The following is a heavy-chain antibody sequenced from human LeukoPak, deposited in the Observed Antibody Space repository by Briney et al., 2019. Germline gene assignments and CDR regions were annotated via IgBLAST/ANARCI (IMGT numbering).Heavy chain of an antibody. CDR2: INHSGST. CDR3: ARGNYDFWSGYYCYFDY. Sequence: SETLSLTCAVYGGSFSGYYWSWIRQPPGKGLEWIGEINHSGSTNYNPSLKSRVTISVDTSKNQFSLKLSSVTAADTAVYHCARGNYDFWSGYYCYFDYWGQGTLVTVSS. D-gene: IGHD3-3*01. CDR1: GGSFSGYY. V-gene: IGHV4-34*01. J-gene: IGHJ4*02.